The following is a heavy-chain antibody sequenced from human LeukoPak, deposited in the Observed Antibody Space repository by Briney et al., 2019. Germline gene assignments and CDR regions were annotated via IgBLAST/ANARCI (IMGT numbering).Heavy chain of an antibody. Sequence: GASVKVSCKASGYTFTGYFIHWVRQAPGQGLEWMGWINPNNGDTHYAQRFQGRVTMTRDTSISTAYMELSRLTSDDMAVYYCARTMSYNWRIDYWGQGTLVTVSS. CDR1: GYTFTGYF. CDR2: INPNNGDT. CDR3: ARTMSYNWRIDY. V-gene: IGHV1-2*02. J-gene: IGHJ4*02. D-gene: IGHD3-10*01.